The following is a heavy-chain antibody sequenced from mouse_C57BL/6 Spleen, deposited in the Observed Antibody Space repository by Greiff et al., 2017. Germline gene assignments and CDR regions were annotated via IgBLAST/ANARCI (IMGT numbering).Heavy chain of an antibody. CDR1: GYAFSSSW. D-gene: IGHD1-1*01. Sequence: QVQLQQSGPELVKPGASVKISCKASGYAFSSSWMNWVKQRPGKGLEWIGRIYPGDGDTNYNGKFKGKATLTADKSSSTAYMQLSSLTSEDSAVYFCASRAYYYGSSSYYFDYWGQGTTLTVSS. J-gene: IGHJ2*01. CDR3: ASRAYYYGSSSYYFDY. CDR2: IYPGDGDT. V-gene: IGHV1-82*01.